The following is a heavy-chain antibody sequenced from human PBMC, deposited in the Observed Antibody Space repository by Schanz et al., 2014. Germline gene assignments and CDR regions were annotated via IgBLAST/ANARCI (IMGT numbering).Heavy chain of an antibody. CDR3: ARDRGYCSGGSCLTFDY. J-gene: IGHJ4*02. CDR2: MSYDGSIK. D-gene: IGHD2-15*01. V-gene: IGHV3-30*03. CDR1: GFTFSCYG. Sequence: QVQLVESGGGVVQPGRSLRLSCAASGFTFSCYGMHWVRQAPGKGLEWVAAMSYDGSIKYYGDSVKGRFTISRDNSKNTLYLHMNTLRSEDTAVYYCARDRGYCSGGSCLTFDYWGQGTLVTVSS.